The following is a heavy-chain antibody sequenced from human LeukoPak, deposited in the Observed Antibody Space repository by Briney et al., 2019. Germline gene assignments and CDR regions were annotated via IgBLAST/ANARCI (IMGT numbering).Heavy chain of an antibody. D-gene: IGHD3-16*01. CDR1: GFTFSSYA. J-gene: IGHJ4*02. CDR3: ARDIKGGSYVDY. CDR2: ISGSGGST. Sequence: GGSLRLSCAASGFTFSSYAMSWVRQAPGKGLEWVSAISGSGGSTYYADSVKGRFTISRDNSKNTLYLQMNSLRAEDTAVYYCARDIKGGSYVDYWGQGTQVTVSS. V-gene: IGHV3-23*01.